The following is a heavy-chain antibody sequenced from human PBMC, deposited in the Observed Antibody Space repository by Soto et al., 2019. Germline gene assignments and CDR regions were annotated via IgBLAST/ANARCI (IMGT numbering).Heavy chain of an antibody. D-gene: IGHD2-2*01. CDR2: VHYSGNT. CDR3: ARHTPAAMPDY. J-gene: IGHJ4*02. V-gene: IGHV4-38-2*02. CDR1: GYSISSGYH. Sequence: SETLSLTCTVSGYSISSGYHWAWIRQPPGKGLEWLGSVHYSGNTYYNPSLKSRLTISVDKSKNQFSLNLSSVTAADTAVYYCARHTPAAMPDYWGQGTLVTVSS.